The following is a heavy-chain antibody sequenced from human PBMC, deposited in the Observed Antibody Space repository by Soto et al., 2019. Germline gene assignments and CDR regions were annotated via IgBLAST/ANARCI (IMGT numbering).Heavy chain of an antibody. V-gene: IGHV3-33*03. CDR2: LWYDGSEE. J-gene: IGHJ4*02. Sequence: GGSLRLSCAASGFTFSTYGMHWVRQAPGKGLEWVTFLWYDGSEEYYADSVKGRFTISRDNSKNTLYLQMNSLRAEDTAVYYCAKSHTDGYDSYGYWGQGTLVTVSS. CDR1: GFTFSTYG. CDR3: AKSHTDGYDSYGY. D-gene: IGHD5-12*01.